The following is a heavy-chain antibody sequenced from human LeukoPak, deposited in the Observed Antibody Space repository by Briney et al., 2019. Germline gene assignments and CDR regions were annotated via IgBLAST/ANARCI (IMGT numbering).Heavy chain of an antibody. J-gene: IGHJ4*02. CDR1: GGTFSSYA. Sequence: PRASVKVSCKASGGTFSSYAISWVRQAPGQGLEWMGRIIPIFGTANYAQKFQGRVTITTDESTSTAYMELSSLRSEDTAVYYCASEDVEYSSSSYFDYWGQGTVVTVSS. V-gene: IGHV1-69*05. CDR3: ASEDVEYSSSSYFDY. CDR2: IIPIFGTA. D-gene: IGHD6-6*01.